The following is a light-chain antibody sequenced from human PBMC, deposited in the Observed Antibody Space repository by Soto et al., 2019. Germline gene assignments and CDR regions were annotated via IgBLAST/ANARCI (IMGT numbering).Light chain of an antibody. Sequence: QSVLTQPASVSGSPGQSITISCTGTSSDVGAYNFVSWYQQHPGKAPKLMIYDVSNRPSGFSNRFSGSKSGNTASLTISGLQAEDEADYYCSSYTSSSSLYVFGTGTKVTVL. J-gene: IGLJ1*01. V-gene: IGLV2-14*03. CDR1: SSDVGAYNF. CDR2: DVS. CDR3: SSYTSSSSLYV.